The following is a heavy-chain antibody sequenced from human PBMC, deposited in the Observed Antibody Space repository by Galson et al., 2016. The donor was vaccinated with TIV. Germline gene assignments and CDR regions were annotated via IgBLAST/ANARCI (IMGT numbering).Heavy chain of an antibody. CDR2: ISGYNGNT. V-gene: IGHV1-18*01. CDR3: ATDVAHAFEF. Sequence: SVKVSCKASDYGFTTYGFGWVRQAPGQGLEWMGWISGYNGNTNYAQKFQGRITILADESTTTAYMELNSLRSEDTAVYYCATDVAHAFEFWGQGTLVTVSS. J-gene: IGHJ4*02. CDR1: DYGFTTYG.